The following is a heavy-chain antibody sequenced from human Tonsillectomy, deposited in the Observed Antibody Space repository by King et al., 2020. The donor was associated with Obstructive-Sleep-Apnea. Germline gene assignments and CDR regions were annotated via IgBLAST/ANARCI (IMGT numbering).Heavy chain of an antibody. CDR3: ARAQWDRTGPFFDY. J-gene: IGHJ4*02. CDR1: GYTFTSSY. V-gene: IGHV1-46*03. CDR2: INPSGGST. Sequence: QLVQSGAEVKKPGASVKVSCKASGYTFTSSYMHCVRQAPGQGLEWMGIINPSGGSTGYAQKFQGRVTMTRDTSTSTVYMELSSLRSEDTAVYYCARAQWDRTGPFFDYWGQGTLVTVSS. D-gene: IGHD1-26*01.